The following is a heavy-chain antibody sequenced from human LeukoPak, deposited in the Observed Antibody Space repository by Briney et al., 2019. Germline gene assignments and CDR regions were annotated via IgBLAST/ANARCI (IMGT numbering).Heavy chain of an antibody. V-gene: IGHV3-30*03. CDR1: GFTSSSYS. J-gene: IGHJ4*02. CDR3: ARGYSSSSSDY. D-gene: IGHD6-13*01. Sequence: GGSLRLSCAASGFTSSSYSMNWVRQAPGKGLEWVAVISYDGSNKYYADSVKGRFTISRDNSKNTLYLQMNSLRAEDTAVYYCARGYSSSSSDYWGQGTLVTVSS. CDR2: ISYDGSNK.